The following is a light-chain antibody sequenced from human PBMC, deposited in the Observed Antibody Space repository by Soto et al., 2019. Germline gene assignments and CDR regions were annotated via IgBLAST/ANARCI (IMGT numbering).Light chain of an antibody. Sequence: QSGLAQPASVCGSPGQSITISCTGTSSDVGGYNYVSWYQQHPGKAPKLMIYDVSNRPSGVSNRFSGSKSGNTASLTISGLQAEDEADYYCSSYTSSSTSYALGTGTKVTVL. J-gene: IGLJ1*01. CDR3: SSYTSSSTSYA. CDR2: DVS. V-gene: IGLV2-14*01. CDR1: SSDVGGYNY.